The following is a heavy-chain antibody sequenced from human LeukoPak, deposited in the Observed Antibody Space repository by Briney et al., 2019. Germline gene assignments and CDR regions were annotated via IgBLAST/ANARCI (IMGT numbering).Heavy chain of an antibody. Sequence: GGSLRLSCTASGFTFGDYAMSWFRQAPGKGLEWVGFIRSKAYGGTTEYAASVKGRFTISRDDSKSIAYLQMNSLKTEDTAAYYCTRVGRGYSYGCLDYWGQGTLVTVSS. J-gene: IGHJ4*02. V-gene: IGHV3-49*03. CDR2: IRSKAYGGTT. CDR3: TRVGRGYSYGCLDY. CDR1: GFTFGDYA. D-gene: IGHD5-18*01.